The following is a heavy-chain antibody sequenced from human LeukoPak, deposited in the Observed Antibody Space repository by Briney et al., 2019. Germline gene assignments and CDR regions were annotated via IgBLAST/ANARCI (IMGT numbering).Heavy chain of an antibody. D-gene: IGHD3-10*01. Sequence: ASVKVSCKASGYTFTSYDISWVRQAPGQGLEWMGWISAYNGNTNYAQKLQGRVTMTTDTSTSTAYMELRSLRSDDTAVYYCARVITMVRGVIITANWFDPWGQGTLVTVSS. CDR1: GYTFTSYD. V-gene: IGHV1-18*01. CDR3: ARVITMVRGVIITANWFDP. J-gene: IGHJ5*02. CDR2: ISAYNGNT.